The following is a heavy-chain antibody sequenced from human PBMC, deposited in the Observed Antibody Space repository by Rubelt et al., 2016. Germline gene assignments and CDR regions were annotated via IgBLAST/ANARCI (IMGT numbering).Heavy chain of an antibody. V-gene: IGHV4-61*01. D-gene: IGHD6-19*01. J-gene: IGHJ4*02. Sequence: QVQLQESGPGLVKPSQTLSLTCTVSGGSISSGSYYWSWIRQPPGKGLEWIGEINHSGSTNYSPSLMCLVTISVDTSKNEFSLKLSLWTAGDTAVYYCARGLASLSIAVARPFDYWGQGTLVTVSS. CDR3: ARGLASLSIAVARPFDY. CDR1: GGSISSGSYY. CDR2: INHSGST.